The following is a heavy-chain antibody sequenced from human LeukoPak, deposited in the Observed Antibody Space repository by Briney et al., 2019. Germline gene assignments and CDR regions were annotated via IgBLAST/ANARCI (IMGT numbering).Heavy chain of an antibody. CDR1: GFTVSSNY. Sequence: GGSLRLSCVASGFTVSSNYMSWVRQAPGKGLDGVSVIYIGGSTYYADSVKGRFTISRHNSKNTLYLQMNSLRAEDTAVYYCASNVYYGSGSYYPLYYYYGMDVWGQGTTVTVSS. CDR3: ASNVYYGSGSYYPLYYYYGMDV. J-gene: IGHJ6*02. D-gene: IGHD3-10*01. CDR2: IYIGGST. V-gene: IGHV3-53*04.